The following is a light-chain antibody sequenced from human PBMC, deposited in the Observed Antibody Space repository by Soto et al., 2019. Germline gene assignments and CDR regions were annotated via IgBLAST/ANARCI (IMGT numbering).Light chain of an antibody. V-gene: IGLV2-14*01. CDR3: SSFTSGHTDV. Sequence: QSALTQPASVSGSPGQSTSISCTGTSSDIGGYNYVSWYQQLPGEAPILIVYDVSDRPSGVSTRISGSKSGNTASLTISGLQAEDEGDYYCSSFTSGHTDVFGTGTQLTVL. J-gene: IGLJ1*01. CDR1: SSDIGGYNY. CDR2: DVS.